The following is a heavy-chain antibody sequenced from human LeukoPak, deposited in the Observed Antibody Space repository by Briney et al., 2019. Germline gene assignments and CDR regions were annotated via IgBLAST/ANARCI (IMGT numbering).Heavy chain of an antibody. D-gene: IGHD1-26*01. J-gene: IGHJ4*02. CDR3: AKESPGNYYSAYFDY. CDR2: IRNVGNDK. Sequence: GGSLRLSCAASGFTFDCCGMHWVRQAPGKGLEWVAFIRNVGNDKYYADSVKGRFFISRDNSKNTLYLQMNSLRAEDTAMYYCAKESPGNYYSAYFDYWGQGTLVTVSS. CDR1: GFTFDCCG. V-gene: IGHV3-30*02.